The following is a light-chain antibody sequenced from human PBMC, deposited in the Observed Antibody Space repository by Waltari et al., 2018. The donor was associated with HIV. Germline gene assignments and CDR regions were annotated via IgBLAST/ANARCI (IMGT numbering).Light chain of an antibody. J-gene: IGLJ1*01. CDR1: RSNIGSNT. Sequence: QSELTQPASVSGTPGQTVTFSCSGGRSNIGSNTVNWYRQFPGAAPKLLIYSNNQRPSGFPDRFSGSKSGTSASLAISGLQSGDEADYYCAAWDDSLNVYLFGPGTKATVL. CDR2: SNN. V-gene: IGLV1-44*01. CDR3: AAWDDSLNVYL.